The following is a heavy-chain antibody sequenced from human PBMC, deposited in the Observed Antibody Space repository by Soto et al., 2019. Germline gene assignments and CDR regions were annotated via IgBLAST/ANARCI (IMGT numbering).Heavy chain of an antibody. CDR1: GFTFSSYA. D-gene: IGHD4-17*01. V-gene: IGHV3-23*01. J-gene: IGHJ6*02. CDR3: ARDLGYYGSYYYYYGLDV. Sequence: EVQLLESGGGLVQPGGSLRLSCAASGFTFSSYAMSWVRQAPGKGLEWVSAISGSGGSTYYADSVKGRFTISRDNSKNTLYLQMNSLRAEDTAVYYCARDLGYYGSYYYYYGLDVWGQGTTVTVS. CDR2: ISGSGGST.